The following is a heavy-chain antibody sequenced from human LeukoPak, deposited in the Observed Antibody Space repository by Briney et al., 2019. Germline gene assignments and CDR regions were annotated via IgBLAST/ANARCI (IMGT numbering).Heavy chain of an antibody. V-gene: IGHV4-39*01. CDR2: IYYSGST. CDR3: ATGVVISNRDAFDI. Sequence: PSETLSLTCTVSGGSISSSSYHWGWIRQPPGKGLEWIGSIYYSGSTYYNPSLKSRVTISVDTSKDQFSLKLSSVTAADTAVYYCATGVVISNRDAFDIWGQGTMVTVSS. J-gene: IGHJ3*02. D-gene: IGHD3-3*01. CDR1: GGSISSSSYH.